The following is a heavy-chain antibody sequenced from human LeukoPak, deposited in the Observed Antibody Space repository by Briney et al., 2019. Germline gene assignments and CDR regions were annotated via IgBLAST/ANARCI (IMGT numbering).Heavy chain of an antibody. D-gene: IGHD3-10*01. Sequence: SQTLSLTCAVSGGSISSGDYPWSWIRQPPGKGLEWIGYIFHTGHTSYNPSLTSRVTISVDMSKNQLSLKLSSVTAADTAVYYCARGFYGSGSQFDYWGQGTLVTVSS. J-gene: IGHJ4*02. V-gene: IGHV4-30-2*01. CDR2: IFHTGHT. CDR1: GGSISSGDYP. CDR3: ARGFYGSGSQFDY.